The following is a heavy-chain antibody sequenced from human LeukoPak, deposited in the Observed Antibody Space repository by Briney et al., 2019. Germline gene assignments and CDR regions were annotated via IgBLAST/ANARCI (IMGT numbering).Heavy chain of an antibody. CDR3: ARAMMVVTNLWGVYDY. CDR2: ISAGGATT. D-gene: IGHD3-22*01. Sequence: AMXXVRXXPGRGLEWVSGISAGGATTYYTDSVKGRFTFSRDNSKNTLYLQMNSLRAEDTAVYFCARAMMVVTNLWGVYDYWGQGTLVTVSS. J-gene: IGHJ4*02. V-gene: IGHV3-23*01. CDR1: A.